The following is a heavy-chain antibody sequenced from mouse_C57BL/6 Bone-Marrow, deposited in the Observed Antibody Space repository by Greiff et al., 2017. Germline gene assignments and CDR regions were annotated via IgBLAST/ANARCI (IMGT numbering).Heavy chain of an antibody. V-gene: IGHV1-54*01. CDR3: ARSHYYYGSSHWYFDV. CDR1: GYAFTNYL. D-gene: IGHD1-1*01. J-gene: IGHJ1*03. Sequence: VQLQQSGAELVRPGTSVKVSCKASGYAFTNYLIEWVKQRPGQGLEWIGVINPGSGGTNYNEKFKGKATLTADKSSSTAYMQLSSLTSEDSAVYVCARSHYYYGSSHWYFDVWGKGTTVTVSS. CDR2: INPGSGGT.